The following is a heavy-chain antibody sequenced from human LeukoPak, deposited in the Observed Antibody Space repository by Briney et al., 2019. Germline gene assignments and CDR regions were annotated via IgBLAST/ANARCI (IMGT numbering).Heavy chain of an antibody. CDR2: IIPIFGTA. CDR3: ARAYHSSWYLNWFDP. Sequence: SVKVSCKASGGTFSSYAISWVRQAPGQGLEWMGGIIPIFGTANYAQRFQGRVTITADKSTSTAYMELSSLRSEDTAIYYCARAYHSSWYLNWFDPWGQGTLVTVSS. J-gene: IGHJ5*02. D-gene: IGHD6-13*01. V-gene: IGHV1-69*06. CDR1: GGTFSSYA.